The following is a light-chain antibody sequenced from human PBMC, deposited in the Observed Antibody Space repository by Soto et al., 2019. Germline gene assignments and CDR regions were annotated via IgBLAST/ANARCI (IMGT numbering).Light chain of an antibody. J-gene: IGKJ4*01. CDR2: GAS. CDR1: QSVRSSH. CDR3: QQYSSSPLT. V-gene: IGKV3-20*01. Sequence: EIVLTQSPGPLSLSPGESATLSCRSSQSVRSSHLAWYQQMPGQGPRLLIYGASNRATGIPDRFSGRGSGTDCTLTISRLEPEDFAVYYCQQYSSSPLTLGGGTKVDIK.